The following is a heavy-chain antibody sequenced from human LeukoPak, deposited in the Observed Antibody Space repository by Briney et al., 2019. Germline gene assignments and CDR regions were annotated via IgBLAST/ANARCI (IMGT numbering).Heavy chain of an antibody. V-gene: IGHV7-4-1*02. J-gene: IGHJ3*02. CDR2: INTNTGNP. D-gene: IGHD6-13*01. Sequence: ASVKVSCKASGYTFTSYAMNWVRQAPGQGLEWMGWINTNTGNPTYAQGFTGRFVFSLDTSVSTAYLQISSLKAEDTAVYYCARDLPGYSSSRGAFDIWGQGTMVTVSS. CDR3: ARDLPGYSSSRGAFDI. CDR1: GYTFTSYA.